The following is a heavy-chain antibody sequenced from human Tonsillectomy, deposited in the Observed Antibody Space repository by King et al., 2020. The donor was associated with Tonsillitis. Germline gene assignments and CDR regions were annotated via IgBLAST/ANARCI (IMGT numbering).Heavy chain of an antibody. Sequence: VQLVESGAEVKKPGASVKVSCKASGYTFTGYYMHWVRQAPGQGLEWMGWINPNSGGTNYAQKFQGRVTMTRDTSISPAYMELSRLRSDDTAVYYCARERGHYYGSGSYSYYYYGMDVWGQGTTVTVSS. V-gene: IGHV1-2*02. D-gene: IGHD3-10*01. CDR3: ARERGHYYGSGSYSYYYYGMDV. CDR2: INPNSGGT. J-gene: IGHJ6*02. CDR1: GYTFTGYY.